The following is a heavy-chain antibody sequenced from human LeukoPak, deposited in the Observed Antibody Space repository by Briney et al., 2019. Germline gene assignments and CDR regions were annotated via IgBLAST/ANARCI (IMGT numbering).Heavy chain of an antibody. CDR1: GGSISSSSYY. J-gene: IGHJ4*02. Sequence: SETLSLTCTVSGGSISSSSYYWGWIRQPPGKGPEWIGSIYYSGSTYYNPSLKSRVTISVDTSKNQFSLKLSSVTAADTAVYYCARQLGYYDFWSGYHTGNYFDYWGQGTLVTVSS. V-gene: IGHV4-39*01. CDR2: IYYSGST. CDR3: ARQLGYYDFWSGYHTGNYFDY. D-gene: IGHD3-3*01.